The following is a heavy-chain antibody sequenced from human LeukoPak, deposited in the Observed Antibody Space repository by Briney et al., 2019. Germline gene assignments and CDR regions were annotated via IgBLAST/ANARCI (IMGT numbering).Heavy chain of an antibody. CDR1: GFTFSSYA. Sequence: GGSLRLSCAASGFTFSSYAMNWVRQAPGKGLEWVSSISGSSTYIYYADSVKGRFTISRDNAKKSLYLQMNSLRAEDTAVYYCANSFGGVIAPEYWGQGTLVTVSS. D-gene: IGHD3-16*02. V-gene: IGHV3-21*01. CDR3: ANSFGGVIAPEY. J-gene: IGHJ4*02. CDR2: ISGSSTYI.